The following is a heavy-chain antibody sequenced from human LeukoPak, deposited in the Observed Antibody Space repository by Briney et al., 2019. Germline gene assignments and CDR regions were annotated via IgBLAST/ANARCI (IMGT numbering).Heavy chain of an antibody. Sequence: ASVKVSCKASGYTFTGYYMHWVRQAPGQGLEWMGWINPNSGGTKYSQEFQGRVTITRDTSASTAYMELSSLRSEDMAVYYCARAPFSGWADYWGQGTLVTVSS. V-gene: IGHV1-2*02. CDR2: INPNSGGT. CDR1: GYTFTGYY. J-gene: IGHJ4*02. D-gene: IGHD6-19*01. CDR3: ARAPFSGWADY.